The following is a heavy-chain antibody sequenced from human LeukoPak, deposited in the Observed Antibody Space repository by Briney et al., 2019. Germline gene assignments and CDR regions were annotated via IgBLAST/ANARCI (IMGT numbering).Heavy chain of an antibody. CDR3: ARGDCGGDCHLLNYYYGMDV. J-gene: IGHJ6*02. CDR2: IIPIFGTA. V-gene: IGHV1-69*05. D-gene: IGHD2-21*02. Sequence: SVKVSCKASGGTFSSYAISWVRQAPGQGLEWMGGIIPIFGTANYAQKFQGRVTITTDESTSTAYMELSSLRSEDTAVYYCARGDCGGDCHLLNYYYGMDVWGQGTTVTASS. CDR1: GGTFSSYA.